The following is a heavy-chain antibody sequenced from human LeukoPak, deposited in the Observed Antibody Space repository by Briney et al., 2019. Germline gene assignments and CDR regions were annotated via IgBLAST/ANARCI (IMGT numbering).Heavy chain of an antibody. CDR3: AVGSYLGRNFDH. D-gene: IGHD1-26*01. J-gene: IGHJ4*02. CDR2: ISGSTAST. V-gene: IGHV3-23*01. Sequence: GGSLRLSCAASGFTLTSHMMSWVRQAPGKGPEWVSYISGSTASTYYADSVKGRFTISRDNSKNTLYLQMNSLRAEDTAVYYSAVGSYLGRNFDHWGQGTLVTVSS. CDR1: GFTLTSHM.